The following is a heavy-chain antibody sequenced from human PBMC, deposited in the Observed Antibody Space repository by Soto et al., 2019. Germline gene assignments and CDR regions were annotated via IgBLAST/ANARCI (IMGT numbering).Heavy chain of an antibody. D-gene: IGHD3-3*01. CDR3: ARQGYDFWSAYNY. CDR2: IYHSGST. V-gene: IGHV4-59*08. Sequence: QVQLQESGPGLVKPSETLSLTCTVSGGPIRGYYWSWIRQPPGKGLEWIGYIYHSGSTNYSPSLKSRVTISVDTSKHPFSLKLNSVTDADTAVYYCARQGYDFWSAYNYWGQGILVTVSS. CDR1: GGPIRGYY. J-gene: IGHJ4*02.